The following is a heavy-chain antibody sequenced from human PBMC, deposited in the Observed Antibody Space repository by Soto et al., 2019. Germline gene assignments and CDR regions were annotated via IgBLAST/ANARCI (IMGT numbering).Heavy chain of an antibody. CDR2: IWFDGSTT. Sequence: LRLSCAASGFTFSTYGMHWVRQAPGKGLEWVALIWFDGSTTYYGESVKGRFTISRDNTKNTLYLQMNSLRAEDTAMYYCARDPIDDYGDLLPDYWGQGVLVTVSS. J-gene: IGHJ4*02. CDR1: GFTFSTYG. V-gene: IGHV3-33*01. D-gene: IGHD4-17*01. CDR3: ARDPIDDYGDLLPDY.